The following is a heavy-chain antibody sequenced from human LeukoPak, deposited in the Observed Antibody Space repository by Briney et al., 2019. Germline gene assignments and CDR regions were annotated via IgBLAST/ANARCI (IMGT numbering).Heavy chain of an antibody. V-gene: IGHV1-69*04. CDR1: GGTFSSYA. CDR2: IIPIFGIA. D-gene: IGHD2-2*01. J-gene: IGHJ6*02. CDR3: ARDCSSTSCRGYYYYYGMDV. Sequence: ASVKVFCKASGGTFSSYAISWVRQAPGQGLEWMGRIIPIFGIANYAQKFQGRVTITADKSTSTAYMELSSLRSEDTAVYYCARDCSSTSCRGYYYYYGMDVWGQGTTVTVSS.